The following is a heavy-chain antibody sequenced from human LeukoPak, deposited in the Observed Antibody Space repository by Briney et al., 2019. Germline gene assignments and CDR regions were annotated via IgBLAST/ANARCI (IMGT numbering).Heavy chain of an antibody. CDR2: INHSGST. CDR3: ARGRLVRGPFYFDY. D-gene: IGHD3-10*01. V-gene: IGHV4-34*01. J-gene: IGHJ4*02. Sequence: ESSGTLSLTCAVYGGSFSGYYWSWIRQPPGKGLEWIGEINHSGSTNYNPSLKSRVTISVDTSKNQFSLKLSSVTAADTAVYYCARGRLVRGPFYFDYWGQGTLVTVSS. CDR1: GGSFSGYY.